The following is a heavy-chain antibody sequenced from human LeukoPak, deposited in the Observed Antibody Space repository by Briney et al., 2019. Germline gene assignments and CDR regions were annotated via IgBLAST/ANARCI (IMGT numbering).Heavy chain of an antibody. J-gene: IGHJ4*02. CDR2: ISGNGGST. CDR1: GFTFSNAW. CDR3: ANNYYGSGTYYNPRGY. V-gene: IGHV3-23*01. Sequence: GGSLRLSCAASGFTFSNAWMSWVRQAPGKGLEWVSAISGNGGSTYYADSVKGRFTISRDNSKNTLYLQMNSLRAEDTAIYYCANNYYGSGTYYNPRGYWGQGTLVTVST. D-gene: IGHD3-10*01.